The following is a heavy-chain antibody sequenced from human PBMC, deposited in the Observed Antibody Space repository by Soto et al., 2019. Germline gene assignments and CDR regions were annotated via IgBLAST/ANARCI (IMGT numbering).Heavy chain of an antibody. V-gene: IGHV2-5*02. CDR1: GFSLSTSGVG. CDR3: AHRPIHPDYGGNLYFDY. D-gene: IGHD4-17*01. J-gene: IGHJ4*02. Sequence: QITLKESGPTLVKPTQTLTLTCTFSGFSLSTSGVGVGWIRQPPGKALEWLALIYWDDDKRYSPSLKSRLTLTKDTSKNQGVLTMTNMDPVDTATYYCAHRPIHPDYGGNLYFDYWGQGTLVTVSS. CDR2: IYWDDDK.